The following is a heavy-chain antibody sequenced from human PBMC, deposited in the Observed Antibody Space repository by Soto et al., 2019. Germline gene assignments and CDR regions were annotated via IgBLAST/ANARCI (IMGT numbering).Heavy chain of an antibody. D-gene: IGHD1-26*01. J-gene: IGHJ4*02. CDR2: IYYSGST. CDR3: AREGGIVGATAADY. V-gene: IGHV4-31*03. Sequence: SETLSLTCRVSSGSISSGCYYWSWIRQHPGKGLEWIGYIYYSGSTYYNPSLKSRVTISVDTSKNQFSLKLSSVTAADTAVYYCAREGGIVGATAADYWGQGTLVTVSS. CDR1: SGSISSGCYY.